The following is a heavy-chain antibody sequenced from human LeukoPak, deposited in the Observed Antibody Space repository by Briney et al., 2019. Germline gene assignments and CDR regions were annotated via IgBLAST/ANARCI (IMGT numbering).Heavy chain of an antibody. J-gene: IGHJ4*02. V-gene: IGHV3-9*01. Sequence: GRSLRLSCATSGFTFDDYAMHWVRQAPGKGLEWVSGISWNSGSIGYADSVKGRFTTSRDNAKNSLYLQMNSLRAEDTALYYCAKATSEYYFDYWGQGTLVTVSS. CDR3: AKATSEYYFDY. CDR1: GFTFDDYA. CDR2: ISWNSGSI.